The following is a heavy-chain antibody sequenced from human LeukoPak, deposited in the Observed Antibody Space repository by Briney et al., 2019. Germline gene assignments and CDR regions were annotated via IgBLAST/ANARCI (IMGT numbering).Heavy chain of an antibody. J-gene: IGHJ4*02. CDR1: GGSISSGGYY. CDR2: IYYSGST. CDR3: ARSSYYYDSSGYYSYHFDY. V-gene: IGHV4-31*03. D-gene: IGHD3-22*01. Sequence: PSETLSLTCTVSGGSISSGGYYWSWIRQHPGKGLEWIGYIYYSGSTYYNPSLKSRVTISVDTSKNQFSLKLSSVTAADTAMYYCARSSYYYDSSGYYSYHFDYWGQGTLVTVSS.